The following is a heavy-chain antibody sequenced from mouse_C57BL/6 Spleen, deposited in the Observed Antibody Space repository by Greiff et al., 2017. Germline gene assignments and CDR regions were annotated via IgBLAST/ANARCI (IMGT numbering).Heavy chain of an antibody. J-gene: IGHJ3*01. CDR2: IRNKANGYTT. Sequence: EVKLMESGGGLVQPGGSLSLSCAASGFTFTDYYMSWVRQPPGKALEWLGFIRNKANGYTTEYSESVKGRFTISRDNSQSILYLQMNALRAEDSATYYCARWSTGAFAYWGQGTLVTVSA. D-gene: IGHD4-1*01. V-gene: IGHV7-3*01. CDR1: GFTFTDYY. CDR3: ARWSTGAFAY.